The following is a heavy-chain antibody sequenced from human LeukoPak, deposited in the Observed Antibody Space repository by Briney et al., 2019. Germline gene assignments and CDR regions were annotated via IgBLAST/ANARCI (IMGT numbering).Heavy chain of an antibody. Sequence: SETLSLTCTVSGGSISSSSYYWGWIRQPPGKGLEWIGYIYYSGSTNYNPSLKSRVTISVDTSKNQFSLKLSSVTAADTAVYYCAREGSGYYPNYYYYYYMDVWGKGTTVTVSS. CDR2: IYYSGST. V-gene: IGHV4-61*05. CDR3: AREGSGYYPNYYYYYYMDV. CDR1: GGSISSSSYY. J-gene: IGHJ6*03. D-gene: IGHD3-3*01.